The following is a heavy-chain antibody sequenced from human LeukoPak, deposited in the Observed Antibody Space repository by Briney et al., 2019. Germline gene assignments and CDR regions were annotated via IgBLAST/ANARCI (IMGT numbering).Heavy chain of an antibody. CDR2: ISDSGGST. D-gene: IGHD6-19*01. CDR3: TRDPPSSGWTFDY. V-gene: IGHV3-23*01. CDR1: GFTFSSYA. Sequence: GGSLRLSCAASGFTFSSYAMTWVRQAPGKGLEWVSAISDSGGSTYYADSVKGRFTISRDNSKNTVDLRMNSLRAEDTAVYYCTRDPPSSGWTFDYWGQGTLVTVSS. J-gene: IGHJ4*02.